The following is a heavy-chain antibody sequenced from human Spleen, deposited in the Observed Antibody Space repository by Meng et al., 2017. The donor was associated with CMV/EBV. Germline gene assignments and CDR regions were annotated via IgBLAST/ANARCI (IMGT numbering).Heavy chain of an antibody. V-gene: IGHV1-2*02. Sequence: FTGYYMHWVRQAPGQGLEWMGWINPNSGGTNYAQRFKGRVTITRDTSISTAFMELRGLKYDDTAVYYCTRDYYGSGRPYYYYGMDVWGQGTTVTVSS. D-gene: IGHD3-10*01. CDR3: TRDYYGSGRPYYYYGMDV. CDR1: FTGYY. J-gene: IGHJ6*02. CDR2: INPNSGGT.